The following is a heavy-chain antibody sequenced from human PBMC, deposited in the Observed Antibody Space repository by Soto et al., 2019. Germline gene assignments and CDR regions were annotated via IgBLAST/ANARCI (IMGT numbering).Heavy chain of an antibody. CDR1: GYNFISYG. CDR2: ISANNGHT. CDR3: ARDPRYSGGYFDY. J-gene: IGHJ4*02. V-gene: IGHV1-18*01. D-gene: IGHD1-26*01. Sequence: QVQLVQSGDEVKKPGASVKVSCKASGYNFISYGISWVRQAPGQGLEWMGWISANNGHTNHAQKLQGRVTMTTDTSTSTAYMELRSLRSDGTAVYYWARDPRYSGGYFDYWGQGTLVTVSS.